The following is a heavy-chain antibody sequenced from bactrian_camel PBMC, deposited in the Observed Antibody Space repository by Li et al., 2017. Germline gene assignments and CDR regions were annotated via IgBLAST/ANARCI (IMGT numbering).Heavy chain of an antibody. D-gene: IGHD8*01. V-gene: IGHV3S1*01. Sequence: HVQLVESGGGSAQAGGSLRLSCAISGSPFSTSCIGWFRQAPGKEREGVASILIGGGTTFYGPSVKGRFTISRDNSKNTLNLQMNSLKPEDTGSYYCVALREGCGGFNWNGDDFWCQGTQVTVS. CDR3: VALREGCGGFNWNGDDF. CDR2: ILIGGGTT. J-gene: IGHJ4*01. CDR1: GSPFSTSC.